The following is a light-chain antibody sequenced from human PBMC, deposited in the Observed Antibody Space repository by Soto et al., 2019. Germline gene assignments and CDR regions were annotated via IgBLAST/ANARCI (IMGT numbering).Light chain of an antibody. J-gene: IGKJ1*01. Sequence: DIQMTQSPSTLSGSVGDRVTITCRASQTISSWLAWYQQKPGKAPKLLIYDASTRATGIPARFSGSGSGTEFTLTISSLQSEDFAVYYCQQYNNWPRTFGQGTKVDI. CDR2: DAS. V-gene: IGKV1-5*01. CDR3: QQYNNWPRT. CDR1: QTISSW.